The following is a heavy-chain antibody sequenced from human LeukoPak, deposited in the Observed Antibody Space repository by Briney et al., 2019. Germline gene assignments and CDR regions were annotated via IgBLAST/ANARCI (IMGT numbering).Heavy chain of an antibody. J-gene: IGHJ4*02. CDR1: GFTFSSYW. CDR3: ARRRKDGYSNPYCFDY. CDR2: IKQDGSEK. V-gene: IGHV3-7*01. D-gene: IGHD6-13*01. Sequence: GGSLRLSCAASGFTFSSYWMSWVRQAPGKGLEWVANIKQDGSEKYYVDSVKGRFTISRDNAKNSLYLQMNSLRAEDTAVYYCARRRKDGYSNPYCFDYWGQGTLVTVSS.